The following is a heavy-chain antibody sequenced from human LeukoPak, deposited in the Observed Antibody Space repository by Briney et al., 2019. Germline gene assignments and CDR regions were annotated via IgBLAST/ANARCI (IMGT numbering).Heavy chain of an antibody. D-gene: IGHD4-17*01. CDR3: AKRPSDYGDYVSYFDY. Sequence: PGGSLRLSCAASGFSFISYGMHWVHQAPGKGLEWVGVISDDGRRKDYADSVKGRFTISRDNSKDTLYLQMNSLRAEDTAVYYCAKRPSDYGDYVSYFDYWGQGTLVTVSS. CDR1: GFSFISYG. V-gene: IGHV3-30*18. J-gene: IGHJ4*02. CDR2: ISDDGRRK.